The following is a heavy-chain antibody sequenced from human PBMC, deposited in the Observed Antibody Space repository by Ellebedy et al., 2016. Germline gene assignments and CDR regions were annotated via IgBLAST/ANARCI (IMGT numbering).Heavy chain of an antibody. V-gene: IGHV3-23*01. Sequence: GESLKISXSASGFTFSNSAMSWVRQAPGKGLHWVSAIRAGGGSTYYATSVKGRFTISRDNSNNMLYLQMDSLRAEDTAVYYCARNLRAVAGNPFQDYFECWGQGTLGTVSS. CDR3: ARNLRAVAGNPFQDYFEC. D-gene: IGHD6-19*01. CDR2: IRAGGGST. J-gene: IGHJ4*02. CDR1: GFTFSNSA.